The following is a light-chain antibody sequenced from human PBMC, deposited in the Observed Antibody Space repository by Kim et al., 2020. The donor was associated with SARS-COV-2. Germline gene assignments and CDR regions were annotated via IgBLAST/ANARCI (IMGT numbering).Light chain of an antibody. CDR2: QDT. CDR1: ELGGKN. Sequence: VPPEQTARLACSGDELGGKNAPWYHQRPGLSPELVMYQDTERPSGFPERFSGSNSGNTATLTISETQAMDEADYYCQAWETTTGVVFGGGTQLTVL. J-gene: IGLJ3*02. CDR3: QAWETTTGVV. V-gene: IGLV3-1*01.